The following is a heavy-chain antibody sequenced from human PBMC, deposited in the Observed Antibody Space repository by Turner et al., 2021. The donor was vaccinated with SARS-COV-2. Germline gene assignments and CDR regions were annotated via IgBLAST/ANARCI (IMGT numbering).Heavy chain of an antibody. CDR2: IIPMFGTA. Sequence: QVQLVQSGAEVKTPGSSVKVSCKASGGTFSSYAISWVRQAPGQGLEWMGGIIPMFGTANYAQKFQGRVTITADESTSTAYMELSSLRSEDTAVYYCARLGRAAYYYDSSGYPDWGQGTLVTVSS. CDR3: ARLGRAAYYYDSSGYPD. J-gene: IGHJ4*02. D-gene: IGHD3-22*01. CDR1: GGTFSSYA. V-gene: IGHV1-69*01.